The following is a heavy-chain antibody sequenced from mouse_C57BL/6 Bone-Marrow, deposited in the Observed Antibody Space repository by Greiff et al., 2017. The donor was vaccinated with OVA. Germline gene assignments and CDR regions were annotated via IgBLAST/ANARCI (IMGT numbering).Heavy chain of an antibody. J-gene: IGHJ2*01. CDR1: GFTFSDFY. CDR3: ARDEEYDVRSLDY. D-gene: IGHD2-12*01. CDR2: SRNKANDYTT. V-gene: IGHV7-1*01. Sequence: EVMLVESGGGLVQSGRSLRLSCATSGFTFSDFYMEWVRQAPGKGLEWIAASRNKANDYTTEYSASVKGRFIVYRDTSQSILYLQMNALRAEDTAIYDCARDEEYDVRSLDYWGQGTTLTVSS.